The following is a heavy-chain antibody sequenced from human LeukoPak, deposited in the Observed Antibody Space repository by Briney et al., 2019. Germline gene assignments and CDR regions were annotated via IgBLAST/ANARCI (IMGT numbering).Heavy chain of an antibody. CDR2: ISGSGGTT. CDR1: GFTFSSYA. Sequence: GGSLRLSCAASGFTFSSYAMSWVRLAPGKGLEWVSAISGSGGTTYYADSVKGRFTISRDNSKNTLYLQMNGLRAEDTAVYYCARDGIVGGSGWYYYFDYWGQGTLVTVSS. V-gene: IGHV3-23*01. D-gene: IGHD6-19*01. CDR3: ARDGIVGGSGWYYYFDY. J-gene: IGHJ4*02.